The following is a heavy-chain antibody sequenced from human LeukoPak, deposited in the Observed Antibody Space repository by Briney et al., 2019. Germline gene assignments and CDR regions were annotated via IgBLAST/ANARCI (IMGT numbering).Heavy chain of an antibody. J-gene: IGHJ4*02. Sequence: SVKVSCKASGGTFSSSAISWVRQAPGQGLEWMGGIIPIFGTANYAQKFQGRVTITADESTSTAYMELSSLRSEDTAVYYCARPSSGWYGGAFDYWGQGTLVTVSS. CDR3: ARPSSGWYGGAFDY. CDR1: GGTFSSSA. CDR2: IIPIFGTA. D-gene: IGHD6-19*01. V-gene: IGHV1-69*13.